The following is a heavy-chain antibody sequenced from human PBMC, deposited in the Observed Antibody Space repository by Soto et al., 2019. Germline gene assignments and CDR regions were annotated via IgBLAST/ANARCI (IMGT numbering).Heavy chain of an antibody. J-gene: IGHJ3*02. Sequence: GGSLRLSCAASGFTFSSYGMHWVRQAPGKGLEWVAVIWYDGSNKYYADSVKGRFTISRDNSKNTLYLQMNSLRAEDTAVYYCARDGAYLLWFGEVEFGAFDIWGQGTMVTVSS. CDR3: ARDGAYLLWFGEVEFGAFDI. V-gene: IGHV3-33*01. CDR1: GFTFSSYG. D-gene: IGHD3-10*01. CDR2: IWYDGSNK.